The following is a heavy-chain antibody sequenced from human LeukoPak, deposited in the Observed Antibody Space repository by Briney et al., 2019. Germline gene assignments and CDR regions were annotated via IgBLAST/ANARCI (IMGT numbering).Heavy chain of an antibody. J-gene: IGHJ5*02. D-gene: IGHD3-22*01. Sequence: PSETLSLTCAVSGASISGSGYYWSWIRQPPGKGLEWIGEINHSGSTNYNPSLKSRVTISVDTSKNQFSLKLSSVTAADTAVYYCARGGVVVVNFVFGRRSWFDPWGQGTLVTVSS. CDR1: GASISGSGYY. CDR3: ARGGVVVVNFVFGRRSWFDP. CDR2: INHSGST. V-gene: IGHV4-34*01.